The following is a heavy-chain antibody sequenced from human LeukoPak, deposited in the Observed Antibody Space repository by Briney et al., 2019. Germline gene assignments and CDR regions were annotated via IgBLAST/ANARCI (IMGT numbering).Heavy chain of an antibody. D-gene: IGHD2-15*01. J-gene: IGHJ4*02. V-gene: IGHV1-8*01. Sequence: ASVKVSCKASGYTFTSYDINWVRQATGQGLEWMGWMNPNSGNTGYAQKFQGRVTMTSDTSITTAYLDLSTLTSDDAAVYYCARSRGPQQGSPLFDYWGQGTVVTVSS. CDR3: ARSRGPQQGSPLFDY. CDR2: MNPNSGNT. CDR1: GYTFTSYD.